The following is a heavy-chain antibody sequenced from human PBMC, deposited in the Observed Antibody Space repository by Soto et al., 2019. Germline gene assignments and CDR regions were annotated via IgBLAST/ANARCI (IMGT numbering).Heavy chain of an antibody. CDR3: APRPRYCSGGSCYFGY. V-gene: IGHV3-23*01. CDR1: GFTFSSYA. J-gene: IGHJ4*02. CDR2: ISGSGGST. D-gene: IGHD2-15*01. Sequence: EVQLLESGGGLVQPGGSLRLSCAASGFTFSSYAMSWVRQAPGKGLEWVSAISGSGGSTYYADSVKGRFTISRDNSKDTLYLQTNSLRAEDTAVYYCAPRPRYCSGGSCYFGYWGQGTLVTVSS.